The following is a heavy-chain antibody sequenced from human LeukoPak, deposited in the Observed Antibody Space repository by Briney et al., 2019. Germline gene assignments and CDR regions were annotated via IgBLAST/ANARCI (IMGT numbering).Heavy chain of an antibody. CDR3: ARGHHYYDSSAYYY. CDR2: INSDGSTT. J-gene: IGHJ4*02. Sequence: GGFLRLSCAASGFTFSSYWMHWVRQAPGKGLVWVSRINSDGSTTSYAASVKGRFTISRDTAKNTLYLQMNSLRAEDTAVYYCARGHHYYDSSAYYYWGQGTLVTVSS. V-gene: IGHV3-74*01. D-gene: IGHD3-22*01. CDR1: GFTFSSYW.